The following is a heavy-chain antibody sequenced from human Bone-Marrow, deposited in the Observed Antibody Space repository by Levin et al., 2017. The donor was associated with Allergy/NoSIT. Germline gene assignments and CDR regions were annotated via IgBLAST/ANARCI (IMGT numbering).Heavy chain of an antibody. J-gene: IGHJ3*02. CDR3: ARLGLGEYSGYEEDAFDI. V-gene: IGHV3-53*01. CDR2: IYSGGST. CDR1: GFTVSSNY. D-gene: IGHD5-12*01. Sequence: GGSLRLSCAASGFTVSSNYMSWVRQAPGKGLEWVSVIYSGGSTYYADSVKGRFTISRDNSKNTLYLQMNSLRAEDTAVYYCARLGLGEYSGYEEDAFDIWGQGTMVTVSS.